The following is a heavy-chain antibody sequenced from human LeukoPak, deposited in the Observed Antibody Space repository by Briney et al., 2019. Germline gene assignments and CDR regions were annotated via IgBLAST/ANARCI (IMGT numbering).Heavy chain of an antibody. CDR1: GGSITSPEFY. D-gene: IGHD2/OR15-2a*01. Sequence: PSETLSLTYIVSGGSITSPEFYCGWIRQSPEKGLEWIANVYYSGSTYYNPSLQSRVTLSIDTSKSHFSLKLTSMTAADTAVYYCARLPFRKYYYLGVWGTVTTVTVSS. CDR2: VYYSGST. J-gene: IGHJ6*03. V-gene: IGHV4-39*02. CDR3: ARLPFRKYYYLGV.